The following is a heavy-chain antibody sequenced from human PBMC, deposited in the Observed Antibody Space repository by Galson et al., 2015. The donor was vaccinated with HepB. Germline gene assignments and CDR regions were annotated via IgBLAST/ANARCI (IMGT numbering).Heavy chain of an antibody. CDR2: IIPIFGTA. CDR1: GGTFSSYA. D-gene: IGHD6-13*01. Sequence: SVKVSCKASGGTFSSYAISWVRQAPGQGLEWMGGIIPIFGTANYAQKFQGRVTITADESTSTAYMELSSLRSEDTAVYYCARTKSAAAGTDYYYYYMDVWGKGTTVTVSS. V-gene: IGHV1-69*13. CDR3: ARTKSAAAGTDYYYYYMDV. J-gene: IGHJ6*03.